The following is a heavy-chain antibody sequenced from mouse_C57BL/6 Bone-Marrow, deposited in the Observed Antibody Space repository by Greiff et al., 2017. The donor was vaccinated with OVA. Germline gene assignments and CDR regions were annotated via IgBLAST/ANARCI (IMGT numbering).Heavy chain of an antibody. CDR3: ARSGYDYGDY. CDR2: IYPRSGNP. Sequence: QVQLQQSGAELARPGASVQLSCKASGYTFTSYGISWVKQRTGQGLEWIGEIYPRSGNPYYNEKFKGKATLTADKSSSTAYMELRSLTSEDSAVYVCARSGYDYGDYWGQGTTLTVSS. V-gene: IGHV1-81*01. J-gene: IGHJ2*01. D-gene: IGHD2-4*01. CDR1: GYTFTSYG.